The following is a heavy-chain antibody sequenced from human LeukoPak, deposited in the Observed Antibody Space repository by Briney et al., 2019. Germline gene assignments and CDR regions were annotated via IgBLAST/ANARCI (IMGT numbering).Heavy chain of an antibody. Sequence: SETLSLTCTVSGGSISSYYWSWIRQPPGKGLEWIGYIYYSGSTNYNPSLKSRVTISVDASKNQFSLKLSSVTAADTAVYYCARVLGAGHYYYYYYMDVWGKGTTVTVSS. CDR2: IYYSGST. J-gene: IGHJ6*03. CDR3: ARVLGAGHYYYYYYMDV. CDR1: GGSISSYY. V-gene: IGHV4-59*01. D-gene: IGHD1-26*01.